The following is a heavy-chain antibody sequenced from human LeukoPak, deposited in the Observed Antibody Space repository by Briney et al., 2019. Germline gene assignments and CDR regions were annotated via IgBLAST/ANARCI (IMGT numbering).Heavy chain of an antibody. Sequence: PGGSLRLSCAASGFIVNNLYMSWVRQAPGKGLEWGSVIYSGDRTYYADSVKGRFTISRDTSKNTVYLQMNSLRPEETAVYYCARDGEYSYGYGCDYWGQGTLVTVSS. CDR1: GFIVNNLY. CDR3: ARDGEYSYGYGCDY. V-gene: IGHV3-66*01. D-gene: IGHD5-18*01. J-gene: IGHJ4*02. CDR2: IYSGDRT.